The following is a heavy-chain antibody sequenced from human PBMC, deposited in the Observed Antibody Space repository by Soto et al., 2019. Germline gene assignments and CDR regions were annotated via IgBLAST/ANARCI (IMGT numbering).Heavy chain of an antibody. Sequence: GGSLRLSCTASGFTFGDYAMSWFRQAPGKGLEWVGFIRSKAYGGTTEYAASVKGRFTISRGDSKSIAYLQMNSLKTEDTAVYYCTIFRQGYYNRWWFDSWGQGSLVPVSS. D-gene: IGHD3-9*01. J-gene: IGHJ5*01. CDR1: GFTFGDYA. CDR2: IRSKAYGGTT. V-gene: IGHV3-49*03. CDR3: TIFRQGYYNRWWFDS.